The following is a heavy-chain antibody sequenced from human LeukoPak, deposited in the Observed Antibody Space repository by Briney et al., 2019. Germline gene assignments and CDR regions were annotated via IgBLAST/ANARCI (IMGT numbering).Heavy chain of an antibody. CDR1: GYTFTSYG. V-gene: IGHV1-2*02. CDR2: INPNSGGT. Sequence: ASVKVSCKASGYTFTSYGISWVRQAPGQGLEWMGWINPNSGGTNYAQKFQGRVTMTRDTSISTAYMELSRLRSDDTAVYYCARGGYYDSSGYLDYWGQGTLVTVSS. J-gene: IGHJ4*02. CDR3: ARGGYYDSSGYLDY. D-gene: IGHD3-22*01.